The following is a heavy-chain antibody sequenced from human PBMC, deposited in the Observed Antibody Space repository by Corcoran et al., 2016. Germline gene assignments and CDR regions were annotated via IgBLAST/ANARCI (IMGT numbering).Heavy chain of an antibody. D-gene: IGHD6-19*01. CDR1: GGTFSSSA. J-gene: IGHJ4*02. CDR3: AGGGAAAVAEGV. CDR2: IIPIFGTA. V-gene: IGHV1-69*01. Sequence: QVQLVQSGAEVKKPGSSVKVSCKASGGTFSSSAISWVRQAPGQGLEWMGGIIPIFGTANYAQKFQGRVTITAGESTSTAYMELSSLRSEDTAGYYGAGGGAAAVAEGVWGQGTLVTVSS.